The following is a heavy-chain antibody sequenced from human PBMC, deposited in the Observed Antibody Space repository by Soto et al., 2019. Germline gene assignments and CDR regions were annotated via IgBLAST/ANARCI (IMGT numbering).Heavy chain of an antibody. CDR2: ISAHNGNT. CDR1: GYTFTSYG. Sequence: GASVKVSCKASGYTFTSYGISWVRQAPGQGLEWMGWISAHNGNTNYAQKLQGRVTVTTDTSTSTAYMELRSLRSDDTAVYYCARVRDFWSGHPFDYRGQGTLVTVSS. V-gene: IGHV1-18*01. CDR3: ARVRDFWSGHPFDY. J-gene: IGHJ4*02. D-gene: IGHD3-3*01.